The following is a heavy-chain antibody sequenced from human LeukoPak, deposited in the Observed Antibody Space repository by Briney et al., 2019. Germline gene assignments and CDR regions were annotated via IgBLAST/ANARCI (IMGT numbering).Heavy chain of an antibody. CDR2: ITASGTAM. V-gene: IGHV3-48*02. Sequence: PGGSLRLSCAASGFTFNSYSMNWVRQATGKGLEWVSHITASGTAMFYADSVKGRFTISRDNAKNSLYLQMNSLRDEDTAVYYCARDSSFDIVVVPAALDYWGQGTLVTVSS. CDR3: ARDSSFDIVVVPAALDY. D-gene: IGHD2-2*01. J-gene: IGHJ4*02. CDR1: GFTFNSYS.